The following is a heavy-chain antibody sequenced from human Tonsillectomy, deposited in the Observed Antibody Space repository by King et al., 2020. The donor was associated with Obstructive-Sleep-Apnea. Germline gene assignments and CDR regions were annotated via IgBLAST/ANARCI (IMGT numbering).Heavy chain of an antibody. D-gene: IGHD3-22*01. CDR2: IWYDGSNK. Sequence: VQLVESGGGVVQPGRSLRLSCAASGFTFSSYGMHWVRQAPGKGLEWVAVIWYDGSNKYYADSVKGRFTISRDNSKNTLYLQMNSLRAEETAVYYCAKDKNLYDSSGDETSYFDYWGQGTLVTVSS. CDR1: GFTFSSYG. V-gene: IGHV3-33*06. CDR3: AKDKNLYDSSGDETSYFDY. J-gene: IGHJ4*02.